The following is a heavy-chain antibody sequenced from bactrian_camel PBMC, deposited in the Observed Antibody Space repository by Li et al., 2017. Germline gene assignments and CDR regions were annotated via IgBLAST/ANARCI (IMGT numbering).Heavy chain of an antibody. Sequence: HVQLVESGGGSTQPGGSLRLSCAASGFTFSYYYMSWVRQAPGKGLEWVSSIYSGSSHTYYADSVKGRFTISRDNVRNTMSLQMINLKPDDTAVYYCVTDITSRDYASWNYWGQGTQVTVS. V-gene: IGHV3-2*01. CDR2: IYSGSSHT. CDR3: VTDITSRDYASWNY. J-gene: IGHJ4*01. CDR1: GFTFSYYY. D-gene: IGHD1*01.